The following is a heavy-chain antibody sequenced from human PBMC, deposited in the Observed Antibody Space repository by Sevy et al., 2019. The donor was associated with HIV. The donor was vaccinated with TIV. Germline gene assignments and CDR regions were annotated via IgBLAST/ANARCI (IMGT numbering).Heavy chain of an antibody. CDR3: AKGGRSYGDSYFDH. CDR1: GFTFTSYS. V-gene: IGHV3-30-3*01. D-gene: IGHD5-18*01. Sequence: GGSLRLSCAASGFTFTSYSMHWVRQAPGKGLEWVATISYDATNKHYADSVKGRFTISRDNSKNTLSLQMNSLRAEDTAVYYCAKGGRSYGDSYFDHWGQGTLVTVSS. CDR2: ISYDATNK. J-gene: IGHJ4*02.